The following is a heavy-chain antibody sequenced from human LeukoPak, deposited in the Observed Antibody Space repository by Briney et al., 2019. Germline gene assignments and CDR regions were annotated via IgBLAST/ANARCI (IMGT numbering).Heavy chain of an antibody. Sequence: SETLSRTCALYGGSFSGYYWSWIRQPPGKGLEWIGEINHSGSINYNPSLKSRVTISVDTSKNQFSLKLSSVTAADTAVYYCARGPRNSWRDIVVVVAATRGYYFDYWGQGTLVTVSS. CDR2: INHSGSI. CDR1: GGSFSGYY. V-gene: IGHV4-34*01. CDR3: ARGPRNSWRDIVVVVAATRGYYFDY. J-gene: IGHJ4*02. D-gene: IGHD2-15*01.